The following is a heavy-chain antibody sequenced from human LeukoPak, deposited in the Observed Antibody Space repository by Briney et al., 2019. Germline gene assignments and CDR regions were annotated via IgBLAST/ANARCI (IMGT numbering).Heavy chain of an antibody. CDR2: IYYSGST. V-gene: IGHV4-31*03. CDR3: AREPYDSSGYNPTRGFDI. CDR1: GGSISSGGYY. J-gene: IGHJ3*02. Sequence: SETLSLTCTVSGGSISSGGYYWSWIRQHPGKGLEWIGYIYYSGSTYYNPSLKSRVTISVDTSKNQLSLKLSSVTAADTAVYYCAREPYDSSGYNPTRGFDIWGQGTTVTVSS. D-gene: IGHD3-22*01.